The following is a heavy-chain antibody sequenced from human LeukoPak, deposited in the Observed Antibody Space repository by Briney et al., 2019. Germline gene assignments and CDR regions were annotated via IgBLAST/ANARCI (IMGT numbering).Heavy chain of an antibody. J-gene: IGHJ4*02. CDR1: GFTFSSYA. D-gene: IGHD6-13*01. Sequence: GGSLRLSCAASGFTFSSYAMSWVRQAPGKGLEWVSAISGSGGSTYYAGSVKGRFTISRDNSKNTLYLQMNSLRAEDTAVYYCAKDFLYSSSWSTYYFDYWGQGTLVTVSS. CDR2: ISGSGGST. V-gene: IGHV3-23*01. CDR3: AKDFLYSSSWSTYYFDY.